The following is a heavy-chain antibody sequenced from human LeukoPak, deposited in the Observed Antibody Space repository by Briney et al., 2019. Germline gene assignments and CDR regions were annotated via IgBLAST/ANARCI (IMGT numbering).Heavy chain of an antibody. V-gene: IGHV4-34*01. CDR1: GGSFSGYY. CDR3: AREAVAVGGSWFDP. Sequence: PSETLSLTCGVFGGSFSGYYWSWIRQPPGQGLEWIGEINLSGNTNYNPSLKSRVSISVDTSKNQFSLHLTSVTAADTAVYYCAREAVAVGGSWFDPWGQGTPVTVSS. J-gene: IGHJ5*02. CDR2: INLSGNT. D-gene: IGHD6-19*01.